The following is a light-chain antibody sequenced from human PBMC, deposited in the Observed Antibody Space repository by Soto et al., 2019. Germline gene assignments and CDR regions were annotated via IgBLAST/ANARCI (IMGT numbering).Light chain of an antibody. CDR3: KSFTTSTTYV. CDR1: SSDIGSYNY. CDR2: DVS. V-gene: IGLV2-14*01. J-gene: IGLJ1*01. Sequence: QSALTQPASVSGSPGQSIAISCTGTSSDIGSYNYVSWYQQHPGKAPKLMIYDVSNRLSGVSDRFSGSKSGNTASLTISGLQAEDEADYYCKSFTTSTTYVFGTGTKVTVL.